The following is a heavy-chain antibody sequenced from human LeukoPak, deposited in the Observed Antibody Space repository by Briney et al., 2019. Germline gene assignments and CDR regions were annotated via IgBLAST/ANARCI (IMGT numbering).Heavy chain of an antibody. V-gene: IGHV3-48*03. CDR2: ISSSGSTI. CDR3: ARSCSSSWFYFDY. CDR1: GFTFSSYE. Sequence: GGSLRLSCAASGFTFSSYEMNWVRQAPGKGLEWVSYISSSGSTIYYADSVKGRFTISRDNAKNSLYLQMNSLRAEDTAVYYCARSCSSSWFYFDYWVQGTLVTVSS. D-gene: IGHD6-13*01. J-gene: IGHJ4*02.